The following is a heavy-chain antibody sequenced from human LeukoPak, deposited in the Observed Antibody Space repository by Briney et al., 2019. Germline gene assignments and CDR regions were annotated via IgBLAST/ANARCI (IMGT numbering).Heavy chain of an antibody. D-gene: IGHD3-22*01. J-gene: IGHJ4*02. CDR3: ARTYYYDSSGIPGPFGY. V-gene: IGHV1-18*01. CDR1: GYTFTSYG. Sequence: ASVKVSCKASGYTFTSYGISWVRQAPGQGLEWMGWISAYNGNTNYAQKLQGRVTMTTDTSTSTAYMELRSLRSDDTAVYYCARTYYYDSSGIPGPFGYWGQGALVTVSS. CDR2: ISAYNGNT.